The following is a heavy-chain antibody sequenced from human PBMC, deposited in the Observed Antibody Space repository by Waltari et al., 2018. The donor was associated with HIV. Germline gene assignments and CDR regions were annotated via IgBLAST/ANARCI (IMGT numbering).Heavy chain of an antibody. CDR2: IYTRGNT. V-gene: IGHV4-4*07. J-gene: IGHJ5*02. D-gene: IGHD2-15*01. CDR1: GGSIGSYD. Sequence: QVHLQESGPGLVKPSETLSLTCIVSGGSIGSYDWSWIRQPAGTGLEWIAGIYTRGNTKYHPCCNGRVTMSVDTSSDQVSLNLNSVTAADTAVYYCARVYQYCSGGTCYSGWFDPWGQGTLVTVS. CDR3: ARVYQYCSGGTCYSGWFDP.